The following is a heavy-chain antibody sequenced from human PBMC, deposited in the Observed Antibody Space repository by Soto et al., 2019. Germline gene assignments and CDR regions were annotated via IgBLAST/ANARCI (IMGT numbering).Heavy chain of an antibody. Sequence: QVQLVQFGAEVKKPGASVNVSCKASGYTFTGYYMHWVRQAPGQGFEWMGWINPNSGGTNYAQKFQGRVTMTRDTAISTAYMELSRLRSDDTAVYYCARDREDWGWHYGMDVWGQGTTVTVSS. J-gene: IGHJ6*02. CDR2: INPNSGGT. CDR1: GYTFTGYY. V-gene: IGHV1-2*02. D-gene: IGHD3-16*01. CDR3: ARDREDWGWHYGMDV.